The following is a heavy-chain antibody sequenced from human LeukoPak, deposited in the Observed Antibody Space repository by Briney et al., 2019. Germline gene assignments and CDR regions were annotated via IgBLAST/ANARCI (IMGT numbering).Heavy chain of an antibody. CDR3: ARGAFVGAARYFDY. CDR2: IIPIFGTA. Sequence: SVKVFCKASGGTFSSYAISWVRQAPGQGLEWMGGIIPIFGTANYAQKFQGRVTITADESTSTAYMELSSLRSEDTAVYYCARGAFVGAARYFDYWGQGTLVTVSS. CDR1: GGTFSSYA. J-gene: IGHJ4*02. D-gene: IGHD2-15*01. V-gene: IGHV1-69*13.